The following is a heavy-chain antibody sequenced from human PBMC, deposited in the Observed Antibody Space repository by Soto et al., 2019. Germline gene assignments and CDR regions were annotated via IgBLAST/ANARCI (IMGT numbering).Heavy chain of an antibody. V-gene: IGHV1-69*06. J-gene: IGHJ4*02. CDR1: GGTFNTFA. CDR3: ARAAKRYFDY. Sequence: QVHLVQSGAEVKKPGSSFNVSCKVSGGTFNTFAVSWVRQSPGQGFEWLGGIIPILGPAFYAQKFQGRVTITADKSTSTAYLESTSLTSEDTAAYYCARAAKRYFDYWGQGTLVTVSS. CDR2: IIPILGPA.